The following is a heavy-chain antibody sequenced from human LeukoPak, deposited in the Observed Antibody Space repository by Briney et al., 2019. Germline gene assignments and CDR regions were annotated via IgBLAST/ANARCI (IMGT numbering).Heavy chain of an antibody. V-gene: IGHV1-2*06. J-gene: IGHJ4*02. D-gene: IGHD2-2*01. CDR3: ARDFLGCSSTSCYLFGY. CDR1: GYTFTGYY. Sequence: GASVKVSCKASGYTFTGYYMHWVRQAPGQGLEWMGRIDPNSGATDYAQKFQGRVTMTRDTSISTAYMELSRLRSDDTAVYYCARDFLGCSSTSCYLFGYWGQGTLVTVSS. CDR2: IDPNSGAT.